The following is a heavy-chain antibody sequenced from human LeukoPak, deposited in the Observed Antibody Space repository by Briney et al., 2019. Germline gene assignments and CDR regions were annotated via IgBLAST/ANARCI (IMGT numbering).Heavy chain of an antibody. CDR2: IKQDESEK. D-gene: IGHD6-13*01. J-gene: IGHJ4*02. CDR3: ARGSARTAEDYFDY. Sequence: AGGSLRLSCVFSGFTFSNYWMSWVRQAPGKGLEWVANIKQDESEKHYVDSVKGRFTISRDNAKNSLYLQMNSLRAEDTAVYYCARGSARTAEDYFDYWGQGNLVTVSS. V-gene: IGHV3-7*03. CDR1: GFTFSNYW.